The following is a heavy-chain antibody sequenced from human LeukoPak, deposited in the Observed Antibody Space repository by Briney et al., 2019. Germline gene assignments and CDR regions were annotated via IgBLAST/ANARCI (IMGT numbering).Heavy chain of an antibody. D-gene: IGHD2-8*01. CDR3: ARKVGYCTDGVCYYYYYYMDV. CDR1: GGSFSGYY. Sequence: SETLSLTCAVYGGSFSGYYWSWIRQPPGKGLEWIGEINHSGSTNYNPSLKSRVTISVDTSKNQFSLKLSSVTAADTAAYYCARKVGYCTDGVCYYYYYYMDVWGKGTTVTVSS. J-gene: IGHJ6*03. CDR2: INHSGST. V-gene: IGHV4-34*01.